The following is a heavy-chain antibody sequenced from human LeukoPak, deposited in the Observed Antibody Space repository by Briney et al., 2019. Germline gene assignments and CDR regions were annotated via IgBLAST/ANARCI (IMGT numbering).Heavy chain of an antibody. J-gene: IGHJ6*02. CDR1: GFTFSDYN. CDR2: ITSGGGTI. Sequence: PGGSLRLSCEASGFTFSDYNMNWVRQAPGKGLEWVSYITSGGGTIHHADSVKGRFTISRDNARNTLYLQMNRLRAEDTSVYYCARSIGLTGGGVDVWGQGTTVTVSS. D-gene: IGHD3-9*01. V-gene: IGHV3-11*01. CDR3: ARSIGLTGGGVDV.